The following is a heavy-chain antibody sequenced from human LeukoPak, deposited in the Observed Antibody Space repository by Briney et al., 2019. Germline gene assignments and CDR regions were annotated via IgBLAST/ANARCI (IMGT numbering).Heavy chain of an antibody. CDR2: ISGISTGGGST. CDR3: AKGTTDYGSGYGMDV. V-gene: IGHV3-23*01. CDR1: GFTFSDYA. Sequence: TGGSLRLSCAASGFTFSDYAMNWVRQAPGKGLECVSAISGISTGGGSTFYADSVKGRFTISRDNSNNMSYLQMNSLRAEDTAVYYCAKGTTDYGSGYGMDVWGKGTTVTVSS. J-gene: IGHJ6*04. D-gene: IGHD3-10*01.